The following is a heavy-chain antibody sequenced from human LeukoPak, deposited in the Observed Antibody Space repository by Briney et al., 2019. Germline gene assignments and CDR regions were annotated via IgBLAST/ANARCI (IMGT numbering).Heavy chain of an antibody. V-gene: IGHV4-39*01. Sequence: PSETLSLTCTVSGGSISSSSYYWGWIRQPPGKGLEWIGSIYYSGSTYYNPSLKSRVTISVDTSKNQFSLKLSSVTAADTAVYYCGVEATGVQYYFDYWGQGTLVTVSS. CDR2: IYYSGST. CDR1: GGSISSSSYY. D-gene: IGHD5-12*01. CDR3: GVEATGVQYYFDY. J-gene: IGHJ4*02.